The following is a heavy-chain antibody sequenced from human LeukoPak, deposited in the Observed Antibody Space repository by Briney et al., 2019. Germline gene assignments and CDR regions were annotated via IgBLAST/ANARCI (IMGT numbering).Heavy chain of an antibody. J-gene: IGHJ6*03. CDR1: GGTFSSYA. V-gene: IGHV1-69*13. Sequence: SVKVSCKASGGTFSSYAISWVRQAPGQGLEWMGGIIPIFGTANYAQKFQGRVTITADESTSTAYMELSSLRSEDTAVYYCARDRGYRSSTSSSPSCYYYYYMDVWGKGTTVTVSS. CDR2: IIPIFGTA. CDR3: ARDRGYRSSTSSSPSCYYYYYMDV. D-gene: IGHD2-2*01.